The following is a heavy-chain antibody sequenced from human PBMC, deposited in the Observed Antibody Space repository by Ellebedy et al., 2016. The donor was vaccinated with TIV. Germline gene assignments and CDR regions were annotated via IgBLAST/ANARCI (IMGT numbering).Heavy chain of an antibody. CDR1: GFTFSNAW. V-gene: IGHV3-15*01. CDR3: SRQVVEYYYGMDV. CDR2: IKSKTDGGTI. D-gene: IGHD6-6*01. Sequence: GESLKISCAASGFTFSNAWLGWVRQAPGKGLEWVGRIKSKTDGGTIDYAAPVKGRFTISRDDSKNTLFLQMNSLKTEDTAVYYCSRQVVEYYYGMDVWGQGTTVTVSS. J-gene: IGHJ6*02.